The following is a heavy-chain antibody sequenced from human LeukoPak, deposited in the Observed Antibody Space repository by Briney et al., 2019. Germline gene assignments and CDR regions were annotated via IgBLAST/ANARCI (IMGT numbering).Heavy chain of an antibody. Sequence: PAGGSLRLSCVGSGFSLSDYWMHWVRQTPGKGLMWVSRITSDGSTTWYADSVKGRFTVSRDNAKNTLFLEMNSLRDEDTAVYYCAGDYIWGRLLWGQGTLVTVSS. D-gene: IGHD3-16*01. CDR1: GFSLSDYW. CDR2: ITSDGSTT. J-gene: IGHJ4*01. CDR3: AGDYIWGRLL. V-gene: IGHV3-74*01.